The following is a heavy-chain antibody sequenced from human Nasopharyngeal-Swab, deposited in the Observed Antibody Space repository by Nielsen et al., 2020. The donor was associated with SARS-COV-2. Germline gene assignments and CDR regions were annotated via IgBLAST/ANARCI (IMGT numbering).Heavy chain of an antibody. V-gene: IGHV3-64D*06. CDR2: ISSNGGST. J-gene: IGHJ2*01. Sequence: GESLKISCSASGFTFSSYAMHWVRQAPGKGLEYVSAISSNGGSTYYADSVKGRFTISRDNSKNTLYLQMSSLRAEDTAVYYCVKGAGGSYYYWYFDLWGRGTLVTVFS. D-gene: IGHD1-26*01. CDR3: VKGAGGSYYYWYFDL. CDR1: GFTFSSYA.